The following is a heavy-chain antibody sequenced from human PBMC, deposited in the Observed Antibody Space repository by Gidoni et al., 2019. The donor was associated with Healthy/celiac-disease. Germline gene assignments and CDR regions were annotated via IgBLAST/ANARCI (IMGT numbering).Heavy chain of an antibody. CDR3: AREERGYSYGYSLSGFDY. D-gene: IGHD5-18*01. V-gene: IGHV4-61*02. Sequence: QVQLQDSAPGLVTPSQTLSLTCTVPGVSISSGSYHWSWIRQPAGKGLEWIGRIYTSGSTNYNPSLKSRVTISVDTSKNQFSLKLSSVTAADTAVYYCAREERGYSYGYSLSGFDYWGQGTLVTVSS. J-gene: IGHJ4*02. CDR1: GVSISSGSYH. CDR2: IYTSGST.